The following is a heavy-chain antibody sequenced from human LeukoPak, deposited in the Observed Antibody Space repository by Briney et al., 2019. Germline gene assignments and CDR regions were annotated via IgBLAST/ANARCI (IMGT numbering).Heavy chain of an antibody. J-gene: IGHJ5*02. CDR3: ARGADGVSSNSRGWFDP. Sequence: GGSLRLSCAASGFTLSSYGMSWVRQAPGKGLEWVSSISTSSSYIYYADSVRGRFTISRDNAKNSLYLQMNSLRAEDTAVYSCARGADGVSSNSRGWFDPWGQGTLVTVSS. D-gene: IGHD2-15*01. CDR2: ISTSSSYI. CDR1: GFTLSSYG. V-gene: IGHV3-21*01.